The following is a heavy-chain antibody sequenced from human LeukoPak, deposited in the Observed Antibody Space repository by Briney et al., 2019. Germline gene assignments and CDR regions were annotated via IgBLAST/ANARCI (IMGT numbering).Heavy chain of an antibody. D-gene: IGHD6-13*01. CDR1: GFIFSSYE. J-gene: IGHJ4*02. V-gene: IGHV3-48*03. CDR3: ARGHASMGGSWYLIGIYFDY. CDR2: ISSSGSTI. Sequence: GGSLRLSCAASGFIFSSYEMNWVRQAPGKGLEWVSYISSSGSTIYYADPVKGRFTFSRDNAKNSLYLQMNSLRAEDTAVYYCARGHASMGGSWYLIGIYFDYWGQGTLVTVSS.